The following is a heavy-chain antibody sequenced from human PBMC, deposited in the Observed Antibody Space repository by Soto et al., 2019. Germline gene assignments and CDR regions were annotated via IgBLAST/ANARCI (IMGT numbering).Heavy chain of an antibody. CDR2: ISAHNGNT. D-gene: IGHD1-1*01. J-gene: IGHJ4*02. CDR1: GYTFTSYG. Sequence: QVHLVQSGAEVKKPGASVKVSCKASGYTFTSYGITWVRQAPGQGLGWMGWISAHNGNTDYAQKLQGRVIVTRDTSTSTAYMELGSLIPDDTAGYCCSRGRYGDYWRQGAPVTVSS. CDR3: SRGRYGDY. V-gene: IGHV1-18*01.